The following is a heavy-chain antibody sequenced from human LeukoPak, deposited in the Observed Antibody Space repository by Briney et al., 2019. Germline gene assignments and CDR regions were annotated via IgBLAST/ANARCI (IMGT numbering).Heavy chain of an antibody. CDR3: ASSYSNGWYDY. D-gene: IGHD4-11*01. Sequence: SETLSLTCTVSLASISSGGYYWSWIRQLPGKGLEWIGYIYDSGTIYSNPSLKSRLTLSVDTSKNQLSLRLTFVTAADTAVYYCASSYSNGWYDYWGQGTLVTVSS. V-gene: IGHV4-31*03. CDR2: IYDSGTI. J-gene: IGHJ4*02. CDR1: LASISSGGYY.